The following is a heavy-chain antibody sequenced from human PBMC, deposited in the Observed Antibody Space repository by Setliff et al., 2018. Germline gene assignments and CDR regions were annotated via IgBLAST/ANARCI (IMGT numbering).Heavy chain of an antibody. CDR3: VRVGQLRLYAYDI. CDR1: GFTFSNYD. J-gene: IGHJ3*02. D-gene: IGHD1-26*01. Sequence: KPGGSLRLSCAASGFTFSNYDMNWVRQAPGKGLEWVSSISSSSTYMYYADSVKGRFTISRDNAKNSLYLQMNSLRAEDTAVYHCVRVGQLRLYAYDIWGQGTMVTVSS. CDR2: ISSSSTYM. V-gene: IGHV3-21*01.